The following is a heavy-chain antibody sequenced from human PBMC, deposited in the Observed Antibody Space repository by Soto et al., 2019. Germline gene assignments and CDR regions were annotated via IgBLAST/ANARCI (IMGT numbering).Heavy chain of an antibody. V-gene: IGHV4-39*01. Sequence: QLQLQESGPGLVKPSETLSLTCTVSGGSSSSSSYYWGWIRQPPGKGLEWIGSIYYSGSTYYNPSLESRGTISVDTSKNQYSLKLSSVTAEDTAVYYGASPAHWNYGDGRDVWGQGTTVTVSS. D-gene: IGHD1-7*01. J-gene: IGHJ6*02. CDR2: IYYSGST. CDR1: GGSSSSSSYY. CDR3: ASPAHWNYGDGRDV.